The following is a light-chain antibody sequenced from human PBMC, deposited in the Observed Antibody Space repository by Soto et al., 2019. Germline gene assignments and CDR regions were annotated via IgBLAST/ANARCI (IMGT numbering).Light chain of an antibody. V-gene: IGKV3-20*01. Sequence: EIVLTHSPGTLSLSPWERATLSCRASQSVSSSYLAWYQQKPGQAPRLLIYGASSRATGIPDRFSGSGSGTDFTLTISRLEPEDFAVYYCQQYGSSRGTFGPATKVDIK. CDR2: GAS. CDR1: QSVSSSY. J-gene: IGKJ3*01. CDR3: QQYGSSRGT.